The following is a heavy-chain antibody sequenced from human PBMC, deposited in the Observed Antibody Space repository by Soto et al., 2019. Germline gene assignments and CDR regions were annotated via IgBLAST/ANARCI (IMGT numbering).Heavy chain of an antibody. J-gene: IGHJ4*02. Sequence: EVQLVESGGGLVQPGGSLRLSCAASGFTFSNYWIHWVRQAPGKGLVWVSRINSDGTTTNYADSVKGRFSISRDNARNTVFLKMNSLRAEDTAIYYCAKSARVIYGDYDWGQGTLVTVSS. CDR1: GFTFSNYW. D-gene: IGHD4-17*01. CDR2: INSDGTTT. V-gene: IGHV3-74*02. CDR3: AKSARVIYGDYD.